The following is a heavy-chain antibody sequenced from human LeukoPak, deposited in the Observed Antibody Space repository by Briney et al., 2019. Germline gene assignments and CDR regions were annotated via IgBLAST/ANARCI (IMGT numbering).Heavy chain of an antibody. Sequence: GGSLRLSCAASGFTFSNYDMHWVRQAPGKGLEWVAVISYDGSDEYYIDSVKGRFTISRDNAKNSLYLQMNSLRAEDMAVYYCARLGATSKFDYWGQGTLVTVSS. V-gene: IGHV3-30*03. J-gene: IGHJ4*02. D-gene: IGHD1-26*01. CDR1: GFTFSNYD. CDR2: ISYDGSDE. CDR3: ARLGATSKFDY.